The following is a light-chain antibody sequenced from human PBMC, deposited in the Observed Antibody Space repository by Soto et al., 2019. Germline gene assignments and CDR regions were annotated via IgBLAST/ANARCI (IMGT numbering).Light chain of an antibody. Sequence: QSVLTQPPSVSGAPGQRVTISCTGSSSNIGAGYDVHWYQQLPGTAPKHLIYGNSNRPSGVPDRFSGSKSGTSASLAITGLQAEDEADYYCQSYDSSLSGSLVFGGGTKLTVL. CDR2: GNS. V-gene: IGLV1-40*01. J-gene: IGLJ2*01. CDR3: QSYDSSLSGSLV. CDR1: SSNIGAGYD.